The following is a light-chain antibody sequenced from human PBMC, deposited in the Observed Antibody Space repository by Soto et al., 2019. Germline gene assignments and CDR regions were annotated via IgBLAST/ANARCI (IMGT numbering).Light chain of an antibody. CDR2: GAS. CDR1: QSVSSNY. CDR3: QQHGTSPFT. Sequence: ETVLTQSPGILSLSPGERATLSCRASQSVSSNYLAWYQQKPGQAPRLLIYGASSRATGIPDRFSGIGSGTDFVLTISRLEPEDFAVYHCQQHGTSPFTFGPGTKVDIK. V-gene: IGKV3-20*01. J-gene: IGKJ3*01.